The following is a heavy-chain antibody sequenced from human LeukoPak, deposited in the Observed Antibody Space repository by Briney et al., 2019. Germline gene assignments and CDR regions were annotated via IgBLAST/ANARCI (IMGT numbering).Heavy chain of an antibody. CDR1: GGTFSSYA. CDR2: IIPIFGTA. Sequence: ASVKVSCKASGGTFSSYAISWVRQAPGQGLEWMGGIIPIFGTANYAQKFQGRVTITADKSTSTAYIELSSLRSEDTAVYYCARGDSGYDLGYWYFDLWGRGTLVTVSS. J-gene: IGHJ2*01. V-gene: IGHV1-69*06. D-gene: IGHD5-12*01. CDR3: ARGDSGYDLGYWYFDL.